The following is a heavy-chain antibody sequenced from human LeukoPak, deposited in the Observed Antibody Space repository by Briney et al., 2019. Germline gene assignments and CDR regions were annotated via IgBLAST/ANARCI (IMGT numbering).Heavy chain of an antibody. V-gene: IGHV5-51*01. CDR3: ARRGGYGSGSYSFDY. Sequence: GESLKISCKGSGYSFTSYWIGRVRQMPGKGLEWMGIIYPDDSDTRYSPSFQGQVTISADKSISTAYLQWSSLKASDTAMYYCARRGGYGSGSYSFDYWGQGTLVTVSS. CDR1: GYSFTSYW. D-gene: IGHD3-10*01. J-gene: IGHJ4*02. CDR2: IYPDDSDT.